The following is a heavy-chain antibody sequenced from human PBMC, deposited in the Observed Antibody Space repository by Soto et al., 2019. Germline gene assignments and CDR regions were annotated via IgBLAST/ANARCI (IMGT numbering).Heavy chain of an antibody. Sequence: QVQLVQSGAEVKKPGSSVKVSCKASGGTFSSYAISWVRQAPGQGLEWMGGIIPIFGTANYAQKFQGRVTITADESTSTAYMELSSLRSEDTAVYYCARPTRSRGWYYFDYWGQGTLVTVSS. CDR3: ARPTRSRGWYYFDY. V-gene: IGHV1-69*01. CDR2: IIPIFGTA. CDR1: GGTFSSYA. D-gene: IGHD6-19*01. J-gene: IGHJ4*02.